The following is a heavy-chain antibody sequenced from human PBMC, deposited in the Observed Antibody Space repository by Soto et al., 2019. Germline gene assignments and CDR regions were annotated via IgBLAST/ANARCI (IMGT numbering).Heavy chain of an antibody. J-gene: IGHJ6*02. V-gene: IGHV1-69*13. CDR3: ARPINFYSGSTILYYYYGMDV. CDR2: IIPIFGTA. CDR1: GGTFSSYA. Sequence: SVKVSCKASGGTFSSYAISWVRQAPGQGLEWMGGIIPIFGTANYAQKFQGRVTITADESTSTAYMELSSLRSEDTAVYYCARPINFYSGSTILYYYYGMDVWGQGTTVTVSS. D-gene: IGHD1-26*01.